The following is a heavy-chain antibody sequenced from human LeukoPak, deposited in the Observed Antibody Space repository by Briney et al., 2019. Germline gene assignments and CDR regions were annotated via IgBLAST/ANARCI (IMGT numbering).Heavy chain of an antibody. CDR3: ARWGSCRGSCSDYYYYGMDV. CDR1: GYTFTSYA. J-gene: IGHJ6*02. D-gene: IGHD2-15*01. V-gene: IGHV1-3*01. Sequence: ASVKVSCKASGYTFTSYAMHWVRQAPGQRLEWMGWINAVNGNTKYSQKFQGRVTITRDTSASTAYMELSSLRSEDTAVYYCARWGSCRGSCSDYYYYGMDVWGQGTTVTVSS. CDR2: INAVNGNT.